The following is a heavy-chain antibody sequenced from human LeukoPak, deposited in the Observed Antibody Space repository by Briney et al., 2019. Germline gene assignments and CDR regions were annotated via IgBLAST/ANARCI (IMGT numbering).Heavy chain of an antibody. D-gene: IGHD6-13*01. CDR1: GGSFSGYY. CDR3: ARDLAAAGTGWFDP. V-gene: IGHV4-34*01. Sequence: SETLSLTCAVYGGSFSGYYWSWIRQPPGKGLEWIGEINHSGSTNYNPSLKSRVTISVDTSKNQSSLKLSSVTAADTAVYYCARDLAAAGTGWFDPWGQGTLVTVSS. CDR2: INHSGST. J-gene: IGHJ5*02.